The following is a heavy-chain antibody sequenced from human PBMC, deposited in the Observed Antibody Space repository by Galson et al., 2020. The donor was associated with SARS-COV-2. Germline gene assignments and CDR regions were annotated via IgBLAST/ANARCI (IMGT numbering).Heavy chain of an antibody. CDR3: AVGRAAGATEY. V-gene: IGHV3-74*01. CDR2: INSDGSGT. CDR1: GFTFSAYW. Sequence: TGGSLRLSCAASGFTFSAYWMHWVRQGPGKGLVWVSRINSDGSGTRYADSVKGRFTISRDNAKNTLYLQMNSLRAEDTAVYYCAVGRAAGATEYWGQGTLVTVSS. D-gene: IGHD6-19*01. J-gene: IGHJ4*02.